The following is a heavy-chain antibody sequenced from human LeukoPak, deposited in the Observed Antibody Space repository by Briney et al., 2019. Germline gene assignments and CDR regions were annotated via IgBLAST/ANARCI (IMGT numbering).Heavy chain of an antibody. J-gene: IGHJ4*02. CDR2: VASDGST. CDR1: GITVSSNY. V-gene: IGHV3-53*01. D-gene: IGHD5-12*01. CDR3: AKATVGGYED. Sequence: PGGSLRLSCAAFGITVSSNYMSWIRQAPGKGLEWVSVVASDGSTKYADSVKGRFAISRDNSKNTLYLQMNILRAEDAGVYYCAKATVGGYEDWGQGTLVTVSS.